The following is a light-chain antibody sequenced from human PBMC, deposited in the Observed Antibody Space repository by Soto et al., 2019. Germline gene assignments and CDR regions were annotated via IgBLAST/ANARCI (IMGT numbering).Light chain of an antibody. Sequence: DIVMIQSPDSLAVSLGERTTINCKSSQNVLFSLNNKNYLAWFQQKAGQPPKLLIYWASTRESGVPDRFSGSGSGTDFTLTISSLQAEDVAVYSCQQYYTTPYTFGQGTHLEIK. CDR1: QNVLFSLNNKNY. J-gene: IGKJ2*01. V-gene: IGKV4-1*01. CDR3: QQYYTTPYT. CDR2: WAS.